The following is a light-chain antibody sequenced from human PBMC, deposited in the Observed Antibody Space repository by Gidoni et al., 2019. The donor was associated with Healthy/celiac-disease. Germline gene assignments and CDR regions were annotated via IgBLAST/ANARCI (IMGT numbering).Light chain of an antibody. CDR3: SSYTSSSIVV. Sequence: QSALTQPASVSGSPGPSITISCTGTSSDVGCYNCVSWYQQHPGKAPKLMIYEVSNRPSGVPDRFSGSKSGNTASLTISGLQAEDEADYYCSSYTSSSIVVFGGGTKLTVL. V-gene: IGLV2-14*01. J-gene: IGLJ2*01. CDR2: EVS. CDR1: SSDVGCYNC.